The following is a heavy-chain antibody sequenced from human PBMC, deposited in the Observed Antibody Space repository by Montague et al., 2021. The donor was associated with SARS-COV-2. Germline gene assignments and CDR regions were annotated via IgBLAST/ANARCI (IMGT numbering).Heavy chain of an antibody. CDR2: IYYSGST. Sequence: SETLSLTCTVSGGSISSYYWSWIRQPPGKGLEWIGYIYYSGSTNYNPSLKSRVTISVDTSKNQFSLKLSSVTAADTAVYYCAGISKDSYGFYYYGMDVWGQGTTGTVSS. J-gene: IGHJ6*02. CDR1: GGSISSYY. V-gene: IGHV4-59*01. CDR3: AGISKDSYGFYYYGMDV. D-gene: IGHD5-18*01.